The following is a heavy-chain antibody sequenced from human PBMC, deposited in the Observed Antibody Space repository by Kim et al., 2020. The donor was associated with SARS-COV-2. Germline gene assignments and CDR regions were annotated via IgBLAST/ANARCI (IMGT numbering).Heavy chain of an antibody. V-gene: IGHV4-59*03. CDR3: AMGAGWLVDY. CDR2: THRTEST. J-gene: IGHJ4*02. CDR1: GDSISGYF. D-gene: IGHD6-19*01. Sequence: SETLSLTCTVSGDSISGYFWSWFRQPPGKGLEWIGLTHRTESTNYNPALRSRVAISVDTSKNQFSLKLSSVITGDTAVYFCAMGAGWLVDYWGQGTLVTVSS.